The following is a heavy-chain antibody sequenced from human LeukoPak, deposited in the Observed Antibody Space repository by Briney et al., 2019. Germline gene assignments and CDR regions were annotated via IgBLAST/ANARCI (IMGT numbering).Heavy chain of an antibody. J-gene: IGHJ4*02. V-gene: IGHV3-9*01. CDR2: ISWNSGSI. Sequence: GGSLRLSCAASGFTFDDYAMHWVRQAPGKGLEWVSGISWNSGSIGYADSVKGRFTISRDNAKNSLYLQMNSLRAEDTALYYCAKDKGPMVRGVSDYWGQGTLVTVSS. CDR3: AKDKGPMVRGVSDY. D-gene: IGHD3-10*01. CDR1: GFTFDDYA.